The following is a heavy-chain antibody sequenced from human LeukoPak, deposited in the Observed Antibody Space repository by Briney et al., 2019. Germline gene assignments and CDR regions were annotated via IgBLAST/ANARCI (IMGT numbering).Heavy chain of an antibody. V-gene: IGHV3-30-3*01. J-gene: IGHJ4*02. D-gene: IGHD3-22*01. CDR1: GFTFSSYA. Sequence: GGSLRLSCAASGFTFSSYAMHWVRQAPGKGLEWVAVISYDGSNKYYADSVKGRFTISRDNSKNTPYLQMNSLRAEDTAVYYCARDQEDSSGYYLFDYWGQGTLVTVSS. CDR2: ISYDGSNK. CDR3: ARDQEDSSGYYLFDY.